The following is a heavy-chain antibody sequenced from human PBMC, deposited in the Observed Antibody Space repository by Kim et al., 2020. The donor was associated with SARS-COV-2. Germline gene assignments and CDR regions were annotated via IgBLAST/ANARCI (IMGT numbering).Heavy chain of an antibody. Sequence: GGSLRLSCAASGFTFSSYWMSWVRQAPGKGLEWVANIKQDGSEKYYVDSVKGRFTISRDNAKNTLYLQMNSLRAEDTAGYYCARVPTVAGTGYFDYWGQGTLVTVSS. D-gene: IGHD6-19*01. CDR3: ARVPTVAGTGYFDY. V-gene: IGHV3-7*03. J-gene: IGHJ4*02. CDR1: GFTFSSYW. CDR2: IKQDGSEK.